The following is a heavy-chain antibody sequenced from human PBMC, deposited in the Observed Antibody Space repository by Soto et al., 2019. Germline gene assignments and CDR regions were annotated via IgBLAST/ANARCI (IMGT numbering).Heavy chain of an antibody. CDR3: ARLGGVIAASDFDY. CDR2: IYYTGST. D-gene: IGHD2-15*01. Sequence: PSETLSLTCTVSGDSISTSAYYWGWVRQPPGKGLEWVGTIYYTGSTYYNQPLESRVTMSLQTSKDQFSLNLTSVTAADTAVYYCARLGGVIAASDFDYWGQGALVTVSS. CDR1: GDSISTSAYY. J-gene: IGHJ4*02. V-gene: IGHV4-39*01.